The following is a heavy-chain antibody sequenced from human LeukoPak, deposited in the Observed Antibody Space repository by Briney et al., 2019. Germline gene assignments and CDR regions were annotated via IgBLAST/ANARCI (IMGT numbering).Heavy chain of an antibody. CDR3: ARDSAVNTMVRGVRYYFDY. J-gene: IGHJ4*02. CDR2: INPNSGGT. D-gene: IGHD3-10*01. CDR1: GYTFTGYY. V-gene: IGHV1-2*06. Sequence: ASVKVSCEASGYTFTGYYMHWVRQAPGQGLEWMGRINPNSGGTNYAQRFQGRVTMTRDTSISTAYMELSRLRSDDTAVYYCARDSAVNTMVRGVRYYFDYWGQGTLVTVSS.